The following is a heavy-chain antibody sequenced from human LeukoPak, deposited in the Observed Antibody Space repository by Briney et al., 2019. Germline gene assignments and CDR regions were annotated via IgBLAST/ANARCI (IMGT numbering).Heavy chain of an antibody. Sequence: SVKVSCKASGGTFSSYAISWVRQAPGQGLEWMGGIIPIFDKPNYAQKFRGRVTITADKSRSTAYMELSSLRSEDTAMYYCARASGTYRLLDYWGQGTLVTVSS. J-gene: IGHJ4*02. CDR1: GGTFSSYA. D-gene: IGHD1-26*01. V-gene: IGHV1-69*06. CDR2: IIPIFDKP. CDR3: ARASGTYRLLDY.